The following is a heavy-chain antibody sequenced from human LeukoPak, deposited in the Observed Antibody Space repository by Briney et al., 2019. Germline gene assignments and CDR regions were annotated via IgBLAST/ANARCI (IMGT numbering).Heavy chain of an antibody. V-gene: IGHV1-2*02. CDR3: AREGMDYGGNSVFVL. J-gene: IGHJ4*02. Sequence: ASVKVSCKASGYTFTGYYIHWVRQAPGQGLEWMGWINPNTGGTYYAQKFQGRVTWTSDTSITTAYMELSSLRSDDTAVYFCAREGMDYGGNSVFVLWGQGILVTVSS. CDR2: INPNTGGT. D-gene: IGHD4-23*01. CDR1: GYTFTGYY.